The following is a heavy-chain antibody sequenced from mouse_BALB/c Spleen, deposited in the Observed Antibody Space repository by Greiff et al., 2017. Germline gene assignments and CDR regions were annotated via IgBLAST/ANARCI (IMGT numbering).Heavy chain of an antibody. CDR2: ISSGGSYT. CDR1: GFTFSSYT. Sequence: EVQLQESGGGLVKPGGSLKLSCAASGFTFSSYTMSWVRQTPEKRLEWVATISSGGSYTYYPDSVKGRFTISRDNAKNTLYLQMSSLKSEDTAMYYCTRDQDYDPVAWFAYWGQGTLVTVSA. D-gene: IGHD2-4*01. CDR3: TRDQDYDPVAWFAY. V-gene: IGHV5-6-4*01. J-gene: IGHJ3*01.